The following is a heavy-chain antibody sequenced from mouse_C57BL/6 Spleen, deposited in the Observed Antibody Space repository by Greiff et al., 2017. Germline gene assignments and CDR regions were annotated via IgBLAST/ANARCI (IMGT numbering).Heavy chain of an antibody. CDR1: GFTFSDYY. V-gene: IGHV5-12*01. J-gene: IGHJ2*01. D-gene: IGHD6-2*01. Sequence: EVQLVESGGGLVQPGGSLKLSCAASGFTFSDYYMYWVRQTPEKRLEWVAYISNGGGSTYYPDTVKGRFTISRDNAKNTLYLQMSRLKSEDTAMYYCARRLSAGYFDYWGQGTTLTVSS. CDR2: ISNGGGST. CDR3: ARRLSAGYFDY.